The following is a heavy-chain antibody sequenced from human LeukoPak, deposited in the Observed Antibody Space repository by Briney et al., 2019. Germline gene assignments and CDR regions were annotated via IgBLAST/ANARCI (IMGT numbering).Heavy chain of an antibody. V-gene: IGHV4-61*02. D-gene: IGHD6-13*01. CDR1: GGSISSGSYY. J-gene: IGHJ4*02. CDR3: ARGGVEQQLAS. Sequence: PSQTLSLTCTVSGGSISSGSYYWSWIRQPAGKGLEWIGRIYTSGSTNYNPSLKSRVTMSVDTSKNQFSLRLTSVTAADTAFYYCARGGVEQQLASWGQGTLVTVSS. CDR2: IYTSGST.